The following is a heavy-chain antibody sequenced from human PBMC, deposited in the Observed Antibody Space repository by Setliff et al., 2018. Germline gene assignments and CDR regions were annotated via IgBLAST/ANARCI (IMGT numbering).Heavy chain of an antibody. J-gene: IGHJ6*03. Sequence: SETLSLTCVVDGMSFSEHYWAWIRQSPGKGLGWIGEISHTGRTNYNPSLKSRVTINTSKKQFSLMMNSVTAADTGVYFCARVVPTARRGRLYYYYMDVWDKGATVTV. CDR3: ARVVPTARRGRLYYYYMDV. CDR2: ISHTGRT. CDR1: GMSFSEHY. V-gene: IGHV4-34*01. D-gene: IGHD1-1*01.